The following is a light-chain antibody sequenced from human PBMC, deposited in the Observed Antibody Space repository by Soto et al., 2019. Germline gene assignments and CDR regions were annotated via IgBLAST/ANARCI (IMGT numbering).Light chain of an antibody. CDR1: DSDVGSHNL. CDR3: CSYAVSNTYL. V-gene: IGLV2-23*02. CDR2: EVT. J-gene: IGLJ1*01. Sequence: QSVLTQPASVSSSPGHSITISCTGTDSDVGSHNLVSWYQLHPGKAPKLMIYEVTKRPSGVTNRFSGSKSGNTASLTIAGLQAEDEADYYCCSYAVSNTYLFGNGTKVTVL.